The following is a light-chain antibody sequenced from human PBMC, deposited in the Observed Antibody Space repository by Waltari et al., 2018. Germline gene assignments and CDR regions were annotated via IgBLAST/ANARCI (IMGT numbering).Light chain of an antibody. V-gene: IGLV3-19*01. J-gene: IGLJ2*01. CDR1: SLRSYY. CDR2: GKN. Sequence: SSELTQDPAVSVALGQTVRITCQGDSLRSYYASWYQQKPGQAPVLVIYGKNNRPSGIPDRFAGSLSANPASLTITGAQSEDEADYYCTSRDSSGNHPVVFGGGTKLTVL. CDR3: TSRDSSGNHPVV.